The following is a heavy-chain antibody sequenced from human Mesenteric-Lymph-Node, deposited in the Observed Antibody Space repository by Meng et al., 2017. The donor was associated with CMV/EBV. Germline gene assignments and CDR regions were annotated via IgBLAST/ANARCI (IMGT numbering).Heavy chain of an antibody. CDR3: ARRGNYDSDYSEY. CDR2: VHHSGTT. J-gene: IGHJ4*02. CDR1: GDSIINSPYF. Sequence: QLQESGPCLVKPSEPLSPSCIVSGDSIINSPYFWTWIRQPPGKGLEWIGSVHHSGTTYYNPSLKGRLTISVDTSANLFSLRLTTVTAADTATYYCARRGNYDSDYSEYWGQGTLVTVSS. V-gene: IGHV4-39*01. D-gene: IGHD3-22*01.